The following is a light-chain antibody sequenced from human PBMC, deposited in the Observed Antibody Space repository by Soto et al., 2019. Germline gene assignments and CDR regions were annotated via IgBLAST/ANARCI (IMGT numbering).Light chain of an antibody. J-gene: IGKJ4*01. Sequence: DIPMTQSPSSLSASLRVRVNVTCRASQSISSYLNWYQLKPGKAPKLLIYSASSLQSDVPSRFSGSGSGTDFTLTISSLQAEDFATYYCQQSYSTPLTFGGGTKVDIK. CDR1: QSISSY. V-gene: IGKV1-39*01. CDR2: SAS. CDR3: QQSYSTPLT.